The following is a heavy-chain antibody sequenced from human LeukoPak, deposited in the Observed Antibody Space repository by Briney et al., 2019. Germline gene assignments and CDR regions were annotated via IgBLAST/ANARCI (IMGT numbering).Heavy chain of an antibody. D-gene: IGHD1-20*01. CDR2: IKSKADGETI. V-gene: IGHV3-15*07. CDR1: GFTFTNAW. CDR3: STLTSRGLSDS. J-gene: IGHJ4*02. Sequence: PGGSLRLSCTASGFTFTNAWMNWVRQAPGKGLEWVGRIKSKADGETIDYAAPVKGRFTFSRDDSKNMLYLQMNSLKSEDTAVYYCSTLTSRGLSDSWGQGTLVTVSS.